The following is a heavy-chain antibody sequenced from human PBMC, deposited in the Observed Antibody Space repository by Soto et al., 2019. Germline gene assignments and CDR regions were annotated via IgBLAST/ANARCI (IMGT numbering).Heavy chain of an antibody. V-gene: IGHV4-4*02. Sequence: QVQLQESGPGLGKPSGTLSLTCAVSGGSISSTNWWSWVRQPPGKGLEWIGQIYHSGSANYNPSLKIRVTISVDKSKNQFSLKLSSVTAADTAVYYCARPYDYSSNGFDPWGQGTLVTVSS. D-gene: IGHD4-4*01. CDR1: GGSISSTNW. CDR2: IYHSGSA. J-gene: IGHJ5*02. CDR3: ARPYDYSSNGFDP.